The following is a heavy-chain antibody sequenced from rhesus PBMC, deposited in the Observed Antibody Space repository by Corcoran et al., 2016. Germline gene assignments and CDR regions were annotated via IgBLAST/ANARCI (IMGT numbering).Heavy chain of an antibody. J-gene: IGHJ5-1*01. V-gene: IGHV4S2*01. CDR1: GGSISSNF. CDR2: IDGSGGST. Sequence: QVQLQESGPGLVKPSETLPLTCAASGGSISSNFWNWIRQAPGKGLEWIGRIDGSGGSTDYSPPLKSRVTISMDPSKNQISLKLSSVTAADTAVYFCARSPHKYNRVDVWGAGVLVTVSS. CDR3: ARSPHKYNRVDV. D-gene: IGHD3S6*01.